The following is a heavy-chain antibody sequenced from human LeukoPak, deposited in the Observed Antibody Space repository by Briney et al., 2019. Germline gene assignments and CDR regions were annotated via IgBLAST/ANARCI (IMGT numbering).Heavy chain of an antibody. CDR2: ISSSSSYI. CDR1: GFTFSSYS. CDR3: ARLGPYYYDSSGPKADDAFDI. Sequence: GGSLRLSCAASGFTFSSYSMNWVRQAPGKGLEWVSSISSSSSYIYYADSVKGRFTISRGNAKNSLYLQMNSLRAEDTAVYYCARLGPYYYDSSGPKADDAFDIWGQGTMVTVSS. D-gene: IGHD3-22*01. V-gene: IGHV3-21*01. J-gene: IGHJ3*02.